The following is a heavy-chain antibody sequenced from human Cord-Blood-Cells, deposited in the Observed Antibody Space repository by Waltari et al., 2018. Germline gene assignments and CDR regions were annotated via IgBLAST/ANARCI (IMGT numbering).Heavy chain of an antibody. V-gene: IGHV3-7*01. J-gene: IGHJ4*02. CDR2: IKQDGSEK. Sequence: EVQLVESGGGWVQPGGSLRLSCAASGFTFSSYWMSWVRQAPGKGLEWVANIKQDGSEKYDVDSVKRRFTISSDNAKNSLYLQMNSLRADDTAVYYCARAFTIVGVVITFDYWGQGTLVTVSS. D-gene: IGHD3-3*01. CDR1: GFTFSSYW. CDR3: ARAFTIVGVVITFDY.